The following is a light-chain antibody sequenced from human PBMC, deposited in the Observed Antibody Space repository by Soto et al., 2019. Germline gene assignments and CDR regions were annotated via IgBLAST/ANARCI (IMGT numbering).Light chain of an antibody. Sequence: VVMTQSPATLSVSPGERATLSCRASESVSSNLAWYQQRPGQAPRLVIYGASTRATGIPARFSGSGSGTDFTLTISRLEPEDSAVYHCQQYGSSPTTFGQGTNVDIK. CDR3: QQYGSSPTT. J-gene: IGKJ1*01. CDR2: GAS. V-gene: IGKV3-15*01. CDR1: ESVSSN.